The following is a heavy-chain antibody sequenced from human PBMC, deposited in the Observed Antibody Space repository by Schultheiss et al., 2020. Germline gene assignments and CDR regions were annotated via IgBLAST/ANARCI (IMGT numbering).Heavy chain of an antibody. J-gene: IGHJ4*02. CDR2: IRGDGKSP. CDR3: ARDIDWLLFDY. Sequence: GGSLRLSCAASGFTFNNYYIHWVRQAPGKGLVWVSRIRGDGKSPSYADSVKGRFTISRDNTKNTVFLQMNSLRVEDTAVYYCARDIDWLLFDYWGQGILVTVSS. CDR1: GFTFNNYY. D-gene: IGHD3-9*01. V-gene: IGHV3-74*01.